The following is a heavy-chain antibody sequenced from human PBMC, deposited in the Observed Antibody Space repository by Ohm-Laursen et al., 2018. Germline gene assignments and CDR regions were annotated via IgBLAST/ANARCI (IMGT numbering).Heavy chain of an antibody. Sequence: SVKVSCKASGYTFTGYYLHWVRQAPGQGLEWMGIINPSGGSTSYAQKFQGRVTMTRDTSTSTVYMELSSLRSEDTAVYYCACRSSSSGFDYWGQGTLVTVSS. CDR3: ACRSSSSGFDY. CDR2: INPSGGST. J-gene: IGHJ4*02. CDR1: GYTFTGYY. V-gene: IGHV1-46*01. D-gene: IGHD6-6*01.